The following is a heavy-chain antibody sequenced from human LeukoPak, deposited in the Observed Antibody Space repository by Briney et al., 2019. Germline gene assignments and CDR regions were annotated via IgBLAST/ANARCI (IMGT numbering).Heavy chain of an antibody. V-gene: IGHV3-74*01. CDR2: IISNGSST. CDR1: GFTFSSYW. Sequence: GGSLRLSRAASGFTFSSYWMHWVRQTPGKGLVWVSRIISNGSSTTYADSVKGRFTISRDNAKNTLYLQMNSLRAEDTAVYYCARGPPWYFDLWGRGTLVTVSS. CDR3: ARGPPWYFDL. J-gene: IGHJ2*01. D-gene: IGHD6-25*01.